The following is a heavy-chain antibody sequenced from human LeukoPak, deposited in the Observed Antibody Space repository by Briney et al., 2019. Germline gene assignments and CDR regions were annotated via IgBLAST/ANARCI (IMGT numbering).Heavy chain of an antibody. CDR3: ARGPNWGPDY. CDR1: GYTFTDHY. CDR2: IHPGRGDT. J-gene: IGHJ4*02. D-gene: IGHD7-27*01. Sequence: ASVKVSCQALGYTFTDHYFHWLRQAPGQGIEWMGWIHPGRGDTNIAQKFQGRVSLTRDMSISTAYMELSRLTSDDTAVYYCARGPNWGPDYWGQGTLVSVSS. V-gene: IGHV1-2*02.